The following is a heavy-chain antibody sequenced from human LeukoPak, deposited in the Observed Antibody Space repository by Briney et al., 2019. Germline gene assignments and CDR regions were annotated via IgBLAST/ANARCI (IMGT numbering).Heavy chain of an antibody. CDR2: ISAYNGNT. CDR1: GHTFTSYG. D-gene: IGHD3-9*01. Sequence: ASVKVSCKASGHTFTSYGISWVRQAPGQGLEWMGWISAYNGNTNYAQKLQGRVTMTTDTSTSTAYMELRSLRSDDTAVYYCARVRGLRYFDWLSISLLGPHDAFDIWGQGTMVTVSS. J-gene: IGHJ3*02. V-gene: IGHV1-18*01. CDR3: ARVRGLRYFDWLSISLLGPHDAFDI.